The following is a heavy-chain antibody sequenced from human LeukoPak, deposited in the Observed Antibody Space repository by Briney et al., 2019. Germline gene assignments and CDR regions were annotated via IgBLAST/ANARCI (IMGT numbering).Heavy chain of an antibody. CDR3: ARAGIFDY. CDR2: INPSVGST. CDR1: GYTFTIYY. Sequence: ASVKVSRTASGYTFTIYYIHWVRQAPGQGLEWMGIINPSVGSTSYAQKFQGRVTMTRDTSTSTVYMELSSLRSEVMAVYCCARAGIFDYWGGGTRVSVS. D-gene: IGHD3-10*01. J-gene: IGHJ4*02. V-gene: IGHV1-46*01.